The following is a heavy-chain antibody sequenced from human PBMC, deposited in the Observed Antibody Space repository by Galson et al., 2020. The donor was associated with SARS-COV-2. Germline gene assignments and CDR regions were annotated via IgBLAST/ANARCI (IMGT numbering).Heavy chain of an antibody. CDR3: ARRSGGGGYYYYGMDV. V-gene: IGHV4-59*13. J-gene: IGHJ6*02. D-gene: IGHD3-16*01. CDR2: IYYSGST. CDR1: GGSISSYY. Sequence: SETLSLTCTVSGGSISSYYWSWIRQPPGKGLEWIGYIYYSGSTNYNPSLKSRVTISVDTSKNQFSLKLSSVTAADTAVYYCARRSGGGGYYYYGMDVWGQGTTVTVSS.